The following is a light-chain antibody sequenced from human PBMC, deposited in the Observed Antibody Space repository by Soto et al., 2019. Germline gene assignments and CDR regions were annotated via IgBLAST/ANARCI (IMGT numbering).Light chain of an antibody. J-gene: IGKJ1*01. CDR3: QQYNSYSGT. Sequence: DIQMTPYPSTLSASVGDRVTITCRASQSISSWLAWYQQKPGKAPKLLIYDASSLESGVPSRFSGSGSGTEFTLTISSLQPDDFATYYCQQYNSYSGTFGQGTKVEIK. V-gene: IGKV1-5*01. CDR2: DAS. CDR1: QSISSW.